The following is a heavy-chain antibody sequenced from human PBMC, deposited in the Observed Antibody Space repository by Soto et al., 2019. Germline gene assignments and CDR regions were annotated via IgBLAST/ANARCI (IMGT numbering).Heavy chain of an antibody. CDR1: GYTFTSYG. V-gene: IGHV1-18*01. D-gene: IGHD6-19*01. Sequence: ASVKVSCKASGYTFTSYGISWVRQAPGQGLEWMGWISAYNGNTNYAQKLQGRVTMTTDTSTSTAYMELSSLRSEDTAVYYCARVRWGQWLVLGWFDPWGQGTLVTVSS. CDR2: ISAYNGNT. CDR3: ARVRWGQWLVLGWFDP. J-gene: IGHJ5*02.